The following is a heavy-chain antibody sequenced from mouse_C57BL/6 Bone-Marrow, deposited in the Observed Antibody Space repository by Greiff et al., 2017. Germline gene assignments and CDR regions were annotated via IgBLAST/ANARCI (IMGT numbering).Heavy chain of an antibody. J-gene: IGHJ2*01. CDR3: ARLPITTVVGFDD. CDR2: ISSGGSYP. V-gene: IGHV5-6*02. Sequence: DVKLVESGGDLVKPGGSLKLSCAASGFTFRSYGMSWVRQTPDKRLEWVATISSGGSYPYYPDSVKGRFTISRDNAKNTLYLQRSSLKAEDTAMYYCARLPITTVVGFDDWGQGTTLTVAS. D-gene: IGHD1-1*01. CDR1: GFTFRSYG.